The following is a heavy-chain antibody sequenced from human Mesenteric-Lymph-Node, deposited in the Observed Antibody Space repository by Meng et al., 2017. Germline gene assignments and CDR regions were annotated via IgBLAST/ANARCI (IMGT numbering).Heavy chain of an antibody. D-gene: IGHD1-26*01. CDR3: AKERWKLLLRDAFDI. Sequence: GESLKTSCAASGFTFSDYFMTWIRQAPGKGLEWVAVVTYDGSSQFYADSVKGRFTISRDNSKNTVDLQMNSLRAEDTAVYYCAKERWKLLLRDAFDIWGQGTMVTVSS. CDR2: VTYDGSSQ. V-gene: IGHV3-30*07. J-gene: IGHJ3*02. CDR1: GFTFSDYF.